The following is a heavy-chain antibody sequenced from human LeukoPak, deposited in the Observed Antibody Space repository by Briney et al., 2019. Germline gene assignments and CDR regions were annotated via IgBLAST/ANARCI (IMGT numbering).Heavy chain of an antibody. Sequence: PSETLSLTCTVSGGSISSSTYYGGWLRQPPGKGLEWIGSIFYSGNTYYNPSLKSRFTISIDTSKNQFSLKLSSVTAADTAVYYCARANGYGLLDYWGQGTLVTVSS. CDR2: IFYSGNT. V-gene: IGHV4-39*07. CDR1: GGSISSSTYY. J-gene: IGHJ4*02. CDR3: ARANGYGLLDY. D-gene: IGHD5-18*01.